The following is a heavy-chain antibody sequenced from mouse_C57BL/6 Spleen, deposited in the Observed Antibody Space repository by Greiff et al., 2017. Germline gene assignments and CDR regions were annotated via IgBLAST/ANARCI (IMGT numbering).Heavy chain of an antibody. D-gene: IGHD4-1*01. J-gene: IGHJ4*01. CDR1: GYTFTSYW. Sequence: VQLQQPGAELVRPGSSVKLSCKASGYTFTSYWMDWVKQRPGQGLEWIGNIYPSDSETHYNQKFKDKATLTVDKSSSTAYMQLSSLTSEDSAVYYCARSELGRGDYYAMDYWGQGTSVTVSS. V-gene: IGHV1-61*01. CDR3: ARSELGRGDYYAMDY. CDR2: IYPSDSET.